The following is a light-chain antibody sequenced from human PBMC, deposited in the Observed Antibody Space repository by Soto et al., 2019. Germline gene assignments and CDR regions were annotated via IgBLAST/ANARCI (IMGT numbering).Light chain of an antibody. CDR1: RSVSNR. CDR2: GAS. V-gene: IGKV3-15*01. J-gene: IGKJ4*01. Sequence: EILMTQSPATLSVSPGETVTFSCRASRSVSNRLAWYQHKPGQAPRLLISGASNGATGIPTKFSGSGSGTEFTITVDSLQSDGIAVYSCQKYYNWPVTFGGGPKVEIK. CDR3: QKYYNWPVT.